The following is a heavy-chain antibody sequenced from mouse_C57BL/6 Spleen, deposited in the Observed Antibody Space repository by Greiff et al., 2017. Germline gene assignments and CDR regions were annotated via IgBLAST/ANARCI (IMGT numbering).Heavy chain of an antibody. J-gene: IGHJ2*01. Sequence: QVQLQQPGAELVKPGASVKLSCKASGYTITRYWMQWVKPRPGPGLELIGEIDPSDSYTNYTQKFKGTATLTADTSSRTAYMHLSSLTSEDSAVYYCAKRVGTYYVDYWGQGTTLTVSS. V-gene: IGHV1-50*01. CDR2: IDPSDSYT. D-gene: IGHD2-14*01. CDR1: GYTITRYW. CDR3: AKRVGTYYVDY.